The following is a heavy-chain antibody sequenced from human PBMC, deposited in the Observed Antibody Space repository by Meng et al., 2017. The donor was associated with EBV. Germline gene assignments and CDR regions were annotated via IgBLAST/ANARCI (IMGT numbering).Heavy chain of an antibody. CDR2: LIPMYGAP. D-gene: IGHD3-10*01. CDR3: ASESGRGFTPDF. Sequence: QGQVERSGAEGTRAGSSVKLSCETSGGPFRSDVVSWVRQGHGQGLEWLGGLIPMYGAPHYAQKFQDRVTITADEYTRTHYMELSSLRSDDTAMYYCASESGRGFTPDFWGQGTLVTVSS. J-gene: IGHJ4*02. CDR1: GGPFRSDV. V-gene: IGHV1-69*01.